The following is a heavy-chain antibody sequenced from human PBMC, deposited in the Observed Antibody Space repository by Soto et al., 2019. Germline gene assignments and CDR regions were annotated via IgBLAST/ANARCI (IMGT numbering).Heavy chain of an antibody. D-gene: IGHD3-10*01. CDR3: ARVTQAGTVRNAFDI. Sequence: ASVKVSCKASGYTFTSYAMHWVRQAPGQRLEWMGWINAYNGNTNYAQKLQGRVTMTTDTSTSTAYMELRSLRSDDTAVYYCARVTQAGTVRNAFDIWGQGTMVTVSS. CDR1: GYTFTSYA. J-gene: IGHJ3*02. V-gene: IGHV1-18*01. CDR2: INAYNGNT.